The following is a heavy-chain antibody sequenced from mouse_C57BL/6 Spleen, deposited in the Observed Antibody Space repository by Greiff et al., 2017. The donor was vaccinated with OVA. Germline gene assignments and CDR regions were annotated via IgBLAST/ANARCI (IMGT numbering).Heavy chain of an antibody. CDR3: AKRGYYRGALDY. D-gene: IGHD2-14*01. V-gene: IGHV2-3*01. J-gene: IGHJ4*01. CDR2: IWGDGGT. CDR1: GFSLTSYG. Sequence: VQRVESGPGLVAPSQSLSITCTASGFSLTSYGVSWVRQPPGKGLEWLGVIWGDGGTNNHSALISRLSISTDSYKSQVFLKLNSLQTDDAATYYCAKRGYYRGALDYWGQGTTVTVSS.